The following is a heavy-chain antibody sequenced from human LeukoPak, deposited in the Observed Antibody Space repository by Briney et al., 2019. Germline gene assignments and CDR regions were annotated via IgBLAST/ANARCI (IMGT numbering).Heavy chain of an antibody. Sequence: GGSLRLSCAASGFTFSSYSLNWVRQAPGKGLEWVSSISSSSTYIYYADSVEGRFTISRENGKHSLYLQMNSLRAEDTALYYCARGQSSSGSDAFDICGQGTMVTVYS. CDR1: GFTFSSYS. J-gene: IGHJ3*02. V-gene: IGHV3-21*06. CDR3: ARGQSSSGSDAFDI. CDR2: ISSSSTYI. D-gene: IGHD3-22*01.